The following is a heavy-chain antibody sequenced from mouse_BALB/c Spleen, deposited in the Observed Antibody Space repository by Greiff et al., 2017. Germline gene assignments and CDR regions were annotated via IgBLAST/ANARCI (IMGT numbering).Heavy chain of an antibody. CDR3: ARYPTGYYAMDY. V-gene: IGHV5-17*02. D-gene: IGHD4-1*02. CDR2: ISSGSSTI. CDR1: GFTFSSFG. Sequence: EVKLVESGGGLVQPGGSRKLSCAASGFTFSSFGMHWVRQAPEKGLEWVAYISSGSSTIYYADTVKGRFTISRDNPKNTLFLQMTSLRSEDTAMYYCARYPTGYYAMDYWGQGTSVTVSS. J-gene: IGHJ4*01.